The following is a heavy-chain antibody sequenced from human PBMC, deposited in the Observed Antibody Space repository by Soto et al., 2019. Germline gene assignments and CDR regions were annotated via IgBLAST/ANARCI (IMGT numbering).Heavy chain of an antibody. D-gene: IGHD2-2*02. CDR2: IYHSGST. J-gene: IGHJ4*02. Sequence: QVQLQESGPGLVKPSGTLSLTCAVSGGSISSSNWWSWVRQPPGKGLEWIGEIYHSGSTNYNPPLKSRVTISVDKSKNQFSLKLSSVTAADTAVYYCARGGDYCSSTSCYTGDFDYWGQGTLVTVSS. CDR3: ARGGDYCSSTSCYTGDFDY. V-gene: IGHV4-4*02. CDR1: GGSISSSNW.